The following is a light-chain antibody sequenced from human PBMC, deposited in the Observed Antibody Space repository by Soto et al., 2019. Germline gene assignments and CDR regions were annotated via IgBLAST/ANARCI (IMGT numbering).Light chain of an antibody. J-gene: IGLJ2*01. CDR1: SSNIGAGYD. V-gene: IGLV1-40*01. Sequence: QSVLTQPPSVSGAAGQRVTISCTGSSSNIGAGYDVHWYQQLPGTAPKLLIYGNSNRTSGVPDRFSGSKSGTSASLAITGLQAEDEADYYCQSYDSSLSGSVVFGGGTKVTVL. CDR3: QSYDSSLSGSVV. CDR2: GNS.